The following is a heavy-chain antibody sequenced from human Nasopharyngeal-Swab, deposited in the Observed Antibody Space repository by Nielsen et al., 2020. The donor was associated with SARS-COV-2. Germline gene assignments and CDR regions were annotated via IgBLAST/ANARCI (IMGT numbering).Heavy chain of an antibody. CDR2: IYYSGST. J-gene: IGHJ4*02. V-gene: IGHV4-59*13. Sequence: SETLSLTCTVSGGSISSYCWSWIRQPPGKGLEWIGYIYYSGSTNYNPSLKSRVTISVDTSKNQFSLKLSSVTAADTAVYYCARLSYDFWSGYFDYWGQGTLVTVSS. CDR1: GGSISSYC. CDR3: ARLSYDFWSGYFDY. D-gene: IGHD3-3*01.